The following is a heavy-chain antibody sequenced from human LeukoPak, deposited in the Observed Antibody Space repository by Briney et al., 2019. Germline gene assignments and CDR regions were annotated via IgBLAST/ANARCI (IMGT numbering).Heavy chain of an antibody. CDR3: ARVTGYTIEDYFDY. CDR1: GGSISSDRYS. V-gene: IGHV4-61*02. Sequence: SETLSLTYTVSGGSISSDRYSWSWIRQPAGKGLEWIGRIYTSGSTKYNPSLKSRVTISLDTSKNQFSLNLYSVTAADTAVYYCARVTGYTIEDYFDYWGQGTLVTVSS. J-gene: IGHJ4*02. D-gene: IGHD3-9*01. CDR2: IYTSGST.